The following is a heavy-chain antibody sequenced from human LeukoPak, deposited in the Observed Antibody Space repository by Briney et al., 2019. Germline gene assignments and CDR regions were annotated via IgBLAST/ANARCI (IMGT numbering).Heavy chain of an antibody. CDR3: ARTTTRAFWGMDV. Sequence: ASVKVSCKASGYTFTGYYMHWVRQAPGQGLEWMGWINPNSGGTNYAQKFQGWVTMTRDTSISTAYMELSRLRSDDTAVYHCARTTTRAFWGMDVWGQGTTVTVSS. CDR2: INPNSGGT. V-gene: IGHV1-2*04. D-gene: IGHD1-1*01. CDR1: GYTFTGYY. J-gene: IGHJ6*02.